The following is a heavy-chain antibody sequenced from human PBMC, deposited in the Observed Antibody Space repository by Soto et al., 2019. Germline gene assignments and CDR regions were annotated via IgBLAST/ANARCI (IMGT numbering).Heavy chain of an antibody. D-gene: IGHD3-22*01. CDR3: ATYVPMILGNYFDY. J-gene: IGHJ4*02. CDR2: IYYSGTT. Sequence: QVQLQESGPGLVKPSQTLSLTCTVSGGSISSGGYYWSWIRQHPGKGLEWIGYIYYSGTTYYNPSLQNRVTISGDTSKNQFSLKLTSVTAADTAVYYCATYVPMILGNYFDYWGQGPLVTVSS. V-gene: IGHV4-31*03. CDR1: GGSISSGGYY.